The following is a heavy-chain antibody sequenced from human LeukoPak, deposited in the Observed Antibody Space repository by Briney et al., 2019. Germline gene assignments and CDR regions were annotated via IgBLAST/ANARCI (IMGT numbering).Heavy chain of an antibody. CDR1: GFTFSSYA. CDR2: ISGSGGST. Sequence: GGSLRLSCAASGFTFSSYAMSWVRQAPGKGLEWVSGISGSGGSTNYADSVKGRFTISRDNSKNTLYLQMNSLRVEDTAVYYCARDGGAGWYFDLWGRGTLVTVSS. V-gene: IGHV3-23*01. CDR3: ARDGGAGWYFDL. J-gene: IGHJ2*01. D-gene: IGHD3-16*01.